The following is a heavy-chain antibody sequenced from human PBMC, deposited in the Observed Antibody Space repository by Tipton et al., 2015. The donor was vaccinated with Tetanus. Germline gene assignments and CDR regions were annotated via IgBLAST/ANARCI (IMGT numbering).Heavy chain of an antibody. CDR2: IYYSGST. D-gene: IGHD1-7*01. CDR1: GGSISSYY. CDR3: ARGLTGTDYYYFGMDV. Sequence: TLSLTCTVSGGSISSYYWSWIRQPPGKGLEWIGYIYYSGSTNYNPSLKSRVTISVDTSKNQFSLRLSSVTAADTAVYYCARGLTGTDYYYFGMDVWGQVTTVTVSS. V-gene: IGHV4-59*01. J-gene: IGHJ6*02.